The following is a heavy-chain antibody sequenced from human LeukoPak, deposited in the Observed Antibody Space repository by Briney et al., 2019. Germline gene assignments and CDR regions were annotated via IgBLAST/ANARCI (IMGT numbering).Heavy chain of an antibody. D-gene: IGHD6-19*01. Sequence: SETLSLTCAVYGGSYGGSFSGYYWSWLRQPPGKGLEWIGEINHSGSTNYNPSLKSRVTISVDTSKIQFSLKVRSVTAADTAVYYCAREAPYSSGWHLDYWGQGTLVTVSS. CDR3: AREAPYSSGWHLDY. V-gene: IGHV4-34*01. CDR1: GGSYGGSFSGYY. CDR2: INHSGST. J-gene: IGHJ4*02.